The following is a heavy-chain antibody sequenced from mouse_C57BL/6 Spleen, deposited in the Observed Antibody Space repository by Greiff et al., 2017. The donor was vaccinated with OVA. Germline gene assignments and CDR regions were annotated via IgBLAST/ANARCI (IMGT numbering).Heavy chain of an antibody. CDR3: ARWATTVALDY. D-gene: IGHD1-1*01. CDR1: GYAFSSSW. J-gene: IGHJ2*01. V-gene: IGHV1-82*01. CDR2: IYPGDGDT. Sequence: VKLVESGPELVKPGASVKISCKASGYAFSSSWMNWVKQRPGKGLEWIGRIYPGDGDTNYNGKFKGKATLTADKSSSTAYMQLSSLTSEDSAVYFCARWATTVALDYWGQGTTLTVSS.